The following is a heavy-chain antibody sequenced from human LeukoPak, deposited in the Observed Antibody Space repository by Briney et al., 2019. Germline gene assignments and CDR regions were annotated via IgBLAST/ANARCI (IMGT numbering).Heavy chain of an antibody. CDR3: ARERGNFDY. J-gene: IGHJ4*02. CDR1: GFTFSSYS. V-gene: IGHV3-21*01. CDR2: ISSSSSYI. D-gene: IGHD2-15*01. Sequence: GGALGLSCAASGFTFSSYSMNWVRQAPGKGLEWVSSISSSSSYIYYADSVKDRFTISRDNAKNSLYLQMNSLRAEDTAVYYCARERGNFDYWGQGTLVTVSS.